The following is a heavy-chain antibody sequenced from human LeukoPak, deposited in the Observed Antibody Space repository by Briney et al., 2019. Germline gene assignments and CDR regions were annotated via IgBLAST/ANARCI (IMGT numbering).Heavy chain of an antibody. J-gene: IGHJ6*03. CDR3: ARGYSYGYDYYYYYMDV. D-gene: IGHD5-18*01. Sequence: TGGSLRLSCAASGFTFSSYAMSWVRQAPGKGLEWVSAISSNGGSTYYANSVKGRFTISRDNSKNTLYLQMGSLRAEDMAVYYCARGYSYGYDYYYYYMDVWGKGTTVTVSS. V-gene: IGHV3-64*01. CDR2: ISSNGGST. CDR1: GFTFSSYA.